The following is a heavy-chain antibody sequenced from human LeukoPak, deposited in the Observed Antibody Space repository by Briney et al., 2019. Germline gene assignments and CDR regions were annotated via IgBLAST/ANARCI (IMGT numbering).Heavy chain of an antibody. D-gene: IGHD5-12*01. CDR2: IYASGNT. V-gene: IGHV4-4*07. CDR1: GGSISSYD. J-gene: IGHJ5*01. CDR3: ARGMAAAYDYNWFDS. Sequence: SETLSLTCTVSGGSISSYDWSWIRQPAGKGPEWIGRIYASGNTRYNPSLKSRLTMSVDTSKNQFSLKLSSVTATDTAIYFCARGMAAAYDYNWFDSWGQGTLVTVSS.